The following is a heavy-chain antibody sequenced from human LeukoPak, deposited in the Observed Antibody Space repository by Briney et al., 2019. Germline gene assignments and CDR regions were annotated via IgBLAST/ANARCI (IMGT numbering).Heavy chain of an antibody. V-gene: IGHV3-23*01. J-gene: IGHJ6*02. Sequence: GGSLRLSCAASGFTFSSYAMSWVRQAPGKGLEWVSAISGGGGSTYYADSVKGRFTISRDNSKNTLYLQMNSLRAEDTAVYYCAKGQSYYYYGMDVWGQGTTVTVSS. CDR2: ISGGGGST. CDR3: AKGQSYYYYGMDV. CDR1: GFTFSSYA.